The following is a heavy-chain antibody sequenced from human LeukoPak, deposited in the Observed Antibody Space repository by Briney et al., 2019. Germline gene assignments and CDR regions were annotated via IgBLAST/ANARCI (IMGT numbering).Heavy chain of an antibody. CDR2: IYPGDSDT. Sequence: GESLKISCKGSGYSFTKYWIGWVRQVPGKGLEWMGIIYPGDSDTIYSPSFQGQVTISADKSISTAYLQWSSLKASDTAMYYCARVATITTKYSGWFDPWGQGTRVTVSS. CDR1: GYSFTKYW. J-gene: IGHJ5*02. CDR3: ARVATITTKYSGWFDP. V-gene: IGHV5-51*01. D-gene: IGHD4-11*01.